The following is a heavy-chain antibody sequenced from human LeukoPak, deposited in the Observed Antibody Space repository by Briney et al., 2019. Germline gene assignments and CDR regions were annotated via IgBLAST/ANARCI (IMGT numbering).Heavy chain of an antibody. CDR1: GGSLSGYY. J-gene: IGHJ6*02. V-gene: IGHV4-34*01. CDR3: ARDGYDYVWGSYRYSGMDV. D-gene: IGHD3-16*02. Sequence: PSETLSLTCAVYGGSLSGYYWSWIRQPPGKGLEWIGEINQSGSTNYNPSLKSRVTISVDTSKNQFSLKLSSVTAADTAVYYCARDGYDYVWGSYRYSGMDVWGQGTTVTVSS. CDR2: INQSGST.